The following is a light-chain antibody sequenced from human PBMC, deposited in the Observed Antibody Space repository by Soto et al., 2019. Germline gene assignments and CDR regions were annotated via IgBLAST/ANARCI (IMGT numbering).Light chain of an antibody. CDR3: SSYTSSSTLV. V-gene: IGLV2-14*01. Sequence: QSALTQPASVSGSPGQSITISCTGTSSDVGGYNYVSWYQQHPGKAPKLIYEVSNRPSGVSNRFSGSKSGNTASLTISGLQAEDEADYYCSSYTSSSTLVFGTGPKVTVL. J-gene: IGLJ1*01. CDR2: EVS. CDR1: SSDVGGYNY.